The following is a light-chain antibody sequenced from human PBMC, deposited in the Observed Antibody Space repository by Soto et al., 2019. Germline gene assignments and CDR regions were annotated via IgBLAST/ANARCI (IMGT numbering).Light chain of an antibody. Sequence: DIQMTQSPSSLSASVGDRITITCRASQSICTYLNWYQQRPGKAPNLLIYAASSLHTDVPSRFSGSGSGTDCTLTISSLQPEDVATYYCQQSYSSPQETFGGGTKVEMK. CDR1: QSICTY. V-gene: IGKV1-39*01. CDR2: AAS. CDR3: QQSYSSPQET. J-gene: IGKJ4*01.